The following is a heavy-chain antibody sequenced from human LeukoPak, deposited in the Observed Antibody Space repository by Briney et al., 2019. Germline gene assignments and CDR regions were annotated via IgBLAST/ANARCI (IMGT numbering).Heavy chain of an antibody. CDR2: IYYSGST. CDR1: DGSISSGGYS. D-gene: IGHD4-17*01. Sequence: PSETLSLTCTVSDGSISSGGYSWNWIRQHPGKGLEWIGYIYYSGSTYYNPSLKSRVTISVDTSKNQFSLKLSSVTAADTAVYYCARGVGTVTDLGRFDPWGQGTLVTVSS. J-gene: IGHJ5*02. V-gene: IGHV4-31*03. CDR3: ARGVGTVTDLGRFDP.